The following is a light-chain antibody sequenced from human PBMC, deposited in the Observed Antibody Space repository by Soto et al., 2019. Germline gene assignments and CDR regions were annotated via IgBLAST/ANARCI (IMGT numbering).Light chain of an antibody. CDR3: CSSAGTYTSV. Sequence: QYVLTQPRSVSGSPGQSVTISCTGTSSDVGGYNYVSWYQQHPGKAPKLIIYDVSKRPSGVPDRFSGSKSGNTASLTISGLQAEDEADYYCCSSAGTYTSVFGGGTKLTVL. V-gene: IGLV2-11*01. CDR2: DVS. J-gene: IGLJ3*02. CDR1: SSDVGGYNY.